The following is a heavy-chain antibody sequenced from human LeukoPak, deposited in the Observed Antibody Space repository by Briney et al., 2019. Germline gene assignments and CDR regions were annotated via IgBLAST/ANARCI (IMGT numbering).Heavy chain of an antibody. Sequence: GGSLRLSCAVSGFTFSSYWMHWVRQAPGKGLVWVSRIDRDGSRINYADSVKGRFTISRDNGKNTLFLQMNSLRAEDAAVYYCVRDAFDIWGQGTMVTVSS. J-gene: IGHJ3*02. CDR2: IDRDGSRI. CDR3: VRDAFDI. CDR1: GFTFSSYW. V-gene: IGHV3-74*01.